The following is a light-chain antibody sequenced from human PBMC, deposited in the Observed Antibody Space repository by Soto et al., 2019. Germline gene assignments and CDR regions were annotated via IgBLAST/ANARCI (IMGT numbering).Light chain of an antibody. J-gene: IGKJ5*01. CDR1: QGIRND. CDR2: AAS. Sequence: AIQMTQSPSSLSASVGDRVTITCRASQGIRNDLGWYQQKPGKAPKLLIYAASSLQSGVPSRFSGSGSGTDFTLTISSLQPEDFATYYCLQDYNYFTFGQGTRLEIQ. V-gene: IGKV1-6*01. CDR3: LQDYNYFT.